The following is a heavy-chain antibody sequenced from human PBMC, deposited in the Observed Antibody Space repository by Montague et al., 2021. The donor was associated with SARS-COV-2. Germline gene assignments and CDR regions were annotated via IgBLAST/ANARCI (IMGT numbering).Heavy chain of an antibody. J-gene: IGHJ4*02. D-gene: IGHD3-22*01. V-gene: IGHV4-34*01. CDR1: GGSFSGYY. Sequence: SETLSLTCAAYGGSFSGYYWCWVRQAPGTGLEWIGEMNHSGSTHSNPSLKSRVPMSVDTSKNQFSLKMSSVTAADTAVFYCARSREEFPSIAVIITGGMHYFDSWGQGTLVTVSS. CDR2: MNHSGST. CDR3: ARSREEFPSIAVIITGGMHYFDS.